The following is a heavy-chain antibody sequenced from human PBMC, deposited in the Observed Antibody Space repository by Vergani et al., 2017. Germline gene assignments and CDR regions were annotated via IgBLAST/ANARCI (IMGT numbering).Heavy chain of an antibody. CDR3: ASDYSSVQPQSPRLLYDIGWFDP. D-gene: IGHD1-26*01. J-gene: IGHJ5*01. CDR2: IKQDGSGK. Sequence: EVLLVESGGGLVQPGGSLRLSCAASGFTFSAYWMNWVRQAPGKGLEWVANIKQDGSGKYYVDSVKGRFTISRDNTNNLVYLQMSSVRADDTAVYYCASDYSSVQPQSPRLLYDIGWFDPWGQGTLVTVSS. V-gene: IGHV3-7*01. CDR1: GFTFSAYW.